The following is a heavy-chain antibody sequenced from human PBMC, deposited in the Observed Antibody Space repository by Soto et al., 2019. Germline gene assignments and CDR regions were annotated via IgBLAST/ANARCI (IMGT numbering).Heavy chain of an antibody. CDR1: GYSFTRYG. D-gene: IGHD6-19*01. CDR3: AHRRGSGWYTRIMYGMDV. CDR2: INTYNGNT. J-gene: IGHJ6*02. Sequence: GASVKVSCKASGYSFTRYGIAWARQAPGQGLEWMGWINTYNGNTNYAQNLQGRVTLTKDTSKNQVVLTMTNMDPVDTATYYCAHRRGSGWYTRIMYGMDVWGQGTTVTVSS. V-gene: IGHV1-18*01.